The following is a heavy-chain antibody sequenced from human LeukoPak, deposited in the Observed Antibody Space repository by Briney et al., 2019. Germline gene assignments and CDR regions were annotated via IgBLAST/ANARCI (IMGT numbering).Heavy chain of an antibody. CDR3: AKRNFYDSSGYYLTYWHFDL. J-gene: IGHJ2*01. CDR2: ISGSGGST. Sequence: GGSLRLSCAASGFXFSSYAITWVRQAPGKGLEWVSAISGSGGSTYYADSVKGRFTISRDNSKNTLYLQMNSLRAEDTAVYYCAKRNFYDSSGYYLTYWHFDLWGRGTLVTVSS. D-gene: IGHD3-22*01. CDR1: GFXFSSYA. V-gene: IGHV3-23*01.